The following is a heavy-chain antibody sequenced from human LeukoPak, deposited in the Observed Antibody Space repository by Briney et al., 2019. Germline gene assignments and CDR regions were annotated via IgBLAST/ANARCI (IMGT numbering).Heavy chain of an antibody. CDR2: IRSKANSYAT. CDR1: GFTFSGSA. CDR3: TVPGIVGAQNFDY. Sequence: PGGSLRLSCAASGFTFSGSAMHWVRQASGKGLEWVGRIRSKANSYATAYAASVKGRFTISRDDSKNTAYLQMNSLKTEDTAVYYCTVPGIVGAQNFDYWGQGTLVTVSS. V-gene: IGHV3-73*01. J-gene: IGHJ4*02. D-gene: IGHD1-26*01.